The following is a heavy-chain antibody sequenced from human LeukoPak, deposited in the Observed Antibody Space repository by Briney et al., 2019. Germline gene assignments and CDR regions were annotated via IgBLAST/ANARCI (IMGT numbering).Heavy chain of an antibody. CDR1: GFNFGIYG. CDR3: AKATTFYGSGTFDY. CDR2: MWDDGTNE. V-gene: IGHV3-33*06. J-gene: IGHJ4*02. D-gene: IGHD3-10*01. Sequence: GGSLRLSCTASGFNFGIYGMHWVRQAPGKGLEWVAVMWDDGTNEYYVESVKGRFTISRDNGKRTLYLQMNSLRAEDTAVYYCAKATTFYGSGTFDYWGQGTLVTVSS.